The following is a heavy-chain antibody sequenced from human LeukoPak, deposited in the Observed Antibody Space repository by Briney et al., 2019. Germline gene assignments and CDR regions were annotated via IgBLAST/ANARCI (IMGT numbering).Heavy chain of an antibody. CDR2: IIPIFGTA. V-gene: IGHV1-69*13. CDR3: ARGSGVPLLAYFDY. D-gene: IGHD2-15*01. Sequence: GASVKVSCKASGGTFSSYAISWVRQAPGQGLEWMGGIIPIFGTANYAQKFQGRVTITADESTSTAYMELSSLRSEDTAVYYCARGSGVPLLAYFDYWGQGTLVTVSS. CDR1: GGTFSSYA. J-gene: IGHJ4*02.